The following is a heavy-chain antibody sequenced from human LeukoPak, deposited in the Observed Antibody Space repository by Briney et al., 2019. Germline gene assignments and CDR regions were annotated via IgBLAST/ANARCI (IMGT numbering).Heavy chain of an antibody. V-gene: IGHV1-69*16. J-gene: IGHJ6*03. Sequence: ASVTVSFKASGGTFVVYTISWVRQAPGQGLEWMGGIIPMLRSSTYAQSFQGRLTITTDESTTTVHMELRSLRSEDTAVYYCARELSAAAPYYMDVWGKGTTVTVSS. CDR3: ARELSAAAPYYMDV. CDR1: GGTFVVYT. CDR2: IIPMLRSS. D-gene: IGHD6-25*01.